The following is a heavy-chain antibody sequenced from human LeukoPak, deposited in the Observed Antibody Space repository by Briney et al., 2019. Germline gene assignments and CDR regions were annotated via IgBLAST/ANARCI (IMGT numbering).Heavy chain of an antibody. J-gene: IGHJ4*02. Sequence: ASVKVSCKASGYTFNDYYIHWVGQAPGQGLEWLGWISSQWGGTRFAQKFQGRVTMTRDTSITTVYMQLSRLVADAPSVYYCARDDGHVLGVHFDFWGQRNLITVSS. CDR3: ARDDGHVLGVHFDF. CDR2: ISSQWGGT. D-gene: IGHD2-8*01. CDR1: GYTFNDYY. V-gene: IGHV1-2*02.